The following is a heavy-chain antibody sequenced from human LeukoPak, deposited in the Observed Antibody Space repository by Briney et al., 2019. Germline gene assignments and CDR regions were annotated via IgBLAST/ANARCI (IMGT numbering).Heavy chain of an antibody. CDR3: ARVFGSGWYIDY. D-gene: IGHD6-19*01. CDR1: GGSISSGGYY. J-gene: IGHJ4*02. CDR2: IYYSGST. V-gene: IGHV4-31*03. Sequence: SQTLSLTCTVSGGSISSGGYYWSWIRQHPGKGLEWIGYIYYSGSTYYNPSLKSRVTISVDTSKNQFSLKLSSVTAAGTAVYYCARVFGSGWYIDYWGQGTLVTVSS.